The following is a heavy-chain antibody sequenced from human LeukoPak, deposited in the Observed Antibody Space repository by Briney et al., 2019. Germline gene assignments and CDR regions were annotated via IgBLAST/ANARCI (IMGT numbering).Heavy chain of an antibody. V-gene: IGHV4-38-2*02. J-gene: IGHJ4*02. CDR3: ARDGPEGPTHCDY. CDR1: GYSISSGYY. CDR2: IYHSGST. Sequence: SETLSLTCTVSGYSISSGYYWGWIRPPPGKGLEWIGSIYHSGSTYYNPSLKSRVTISVDTSKNQFSLKLSSVTAADTAVYYCARDGPEGPTHCDYWGQGTLVTVSS.